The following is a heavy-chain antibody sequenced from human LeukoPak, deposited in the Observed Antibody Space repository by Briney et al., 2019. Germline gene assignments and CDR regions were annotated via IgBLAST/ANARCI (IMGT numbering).Heavy chain of an antibody. CDR2: IYHSGST. CDR3: ARAASFFDY. Sequence: SETLSLTCAVSGGSISSGGYSWSWLRQPPGKGLEWIGYIYHSGSTYYNPSLKSRVTISVDRSKNQFSLKLSSVTAADTAVYYCARAASFFDYWGQGTLVTVSS. CDR1: GGSISSGGYS. J-gene: IGHJ4*02. V-gene: IGHV4-30-2*01.